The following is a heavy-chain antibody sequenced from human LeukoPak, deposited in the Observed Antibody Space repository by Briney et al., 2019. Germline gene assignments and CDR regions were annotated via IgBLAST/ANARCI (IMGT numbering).Heavy chain of an antibody. CDR1: GFTFSRYW. CDR3: ARLPAYYYYGMDV. CDR2: INGDGSST. V-gene: IGHV3-74*01. J-gene: IGHJ6*02. Sequence: GGSLRLSCAASGFTFSRYWMHWVRQAPGKGLVWVSRINGDGSSTNYADSVKGRFTISRDNAKNTLYLQMNSLRAEDTAVYYCARLPAYYYYGMDVWGQGTTVTVSS.